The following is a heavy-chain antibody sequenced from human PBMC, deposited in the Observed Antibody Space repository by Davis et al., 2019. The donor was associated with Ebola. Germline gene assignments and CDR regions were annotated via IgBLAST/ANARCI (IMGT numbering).Heavy chain of an antibody. V-gene: IGHV3-7*01. CDR1: GFTFSSYW. CDR2: IRQDGSEK. Sequence: GESLKISCAASGFTFSSYWMSWVRQAPGKGLEWVANIRQDGSEKYYVDSVKGRFTISRDNAKNSLYLQMNSLRVDDTAVYYCARDWVGANVFDYWGQGTLVTASS. CDR3: ARDWVGANVFDY. J-gene: IGHJ4*02. D-gene: IGHD1-26*01.